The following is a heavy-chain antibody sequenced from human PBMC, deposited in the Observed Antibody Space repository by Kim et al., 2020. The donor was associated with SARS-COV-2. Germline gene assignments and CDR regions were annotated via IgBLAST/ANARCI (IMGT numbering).Heavy chain of an antibody. J-gene: IGHJ4*02. CDR2: ISSSSSYI. CDR3: ARDPQIRDGYKLIDY. V-gene: IGHV3-21*01. D-gene: IGHD5-12*01. Sequence: GGSLRLSCAASGFTFSSYSMNWVRQAPGKGLEWVSSISSSSSYIYYADSVKGRFTISRDNAKNSLYLQMNSLRAEDTAVYYCARDPQIRDGYKLIDYWGQGTLVTVSS. CDR1: GFTFSSYS.